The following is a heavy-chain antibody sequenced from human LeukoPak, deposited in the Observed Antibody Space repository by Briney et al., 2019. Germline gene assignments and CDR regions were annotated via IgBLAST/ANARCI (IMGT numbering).Heavy chain of an antibody. CDR3: ARDGGGNSDYYYYYMDV. CDR1: GYTFTDYY. Sequence: GASVKVSCKASGYTFTDYYMHWVRQAPGQGLEWMGWINPHSGGTNYAQKFQGRVTMTRDTSISTAYMELSRLRSDDTAVYYCARDGGGNSDYYYYYMDVWGKGTTVTISS. CDR2: INPHSGGT. J-gene: IGHJ6*03. V-gene: IGHV1-2*02. D-gene: IGHD4-23*01.